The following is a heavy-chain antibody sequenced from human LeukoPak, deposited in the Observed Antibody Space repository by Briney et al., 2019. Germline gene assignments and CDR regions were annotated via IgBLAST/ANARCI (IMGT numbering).Heavy chain of an antibody. Sequence: SQTLSLTCTVSGGSISSDTYYWSWIRQPAGKGLEWIGRIYTSGGTNYNPSLKSRVTISVDTSKNQFSLKLSSVTAADTAVYYCAREGMAVPAFFEYWGQGTLVTVSS. V-gene: IGHV4-61*02. CDR2: IYTSGGT. D-gene: IGHD2-8*01. CDR3: AREGMAVPAFFEY. J-gene: IGHJ4*02. CDR1: GGSISSDTYY.